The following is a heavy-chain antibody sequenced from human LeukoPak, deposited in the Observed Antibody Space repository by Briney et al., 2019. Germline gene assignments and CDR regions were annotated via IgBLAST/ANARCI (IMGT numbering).Heavy chain of an antibody. CDR3: ARGIEVAGTLSWFDP. D-gene: IGHD6-19*01. V-gene: IGHV3-74*01. CDR1: GFPFSVYW. CDR2: IHSDDSSI. J-gene: IGHJ5*02. Sequence: PGRALRLSCAGSGFPFSVYWMHSAGRAPGKGLVWVARIHSDDSSITYADSVKGRFTVSRDNAKNTLYLQMNNLRVEDTALYYCARGIEVAGTLSWFDPWGQGTLVTVSS.